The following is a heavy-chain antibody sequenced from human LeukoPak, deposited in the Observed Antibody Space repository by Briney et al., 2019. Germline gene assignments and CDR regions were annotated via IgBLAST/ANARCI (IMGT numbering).Heavy chain of an antibody. CDR1: GFTFSDYY. Sequence: GGSLRLSCAASGFTFSDYYMSWIRQAPGKGLEWVSYISSSSSYTNYADPVKGRFTISRDNAKNSLYLQMNSLRAEDTAVYYCATTPYYYYYGMDVWGQGTTVTVSS. V-gene: IGHV3-11*06. CDR3: ATTPYYYYYGMDV. CDR2: ISSSSSYT. J-gene: IGHJ6*02.